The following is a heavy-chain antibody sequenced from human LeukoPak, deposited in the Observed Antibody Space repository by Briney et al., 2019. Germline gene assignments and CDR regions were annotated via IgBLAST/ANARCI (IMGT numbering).Heavy chain of an antibody. CDR2: INHSGST. CDR1: GGAFSGYY. D-gene: IGHD2-2*01. J-gene: IGHJ3*02. Sequence: SETLSFNCAVNGGAFSGYYWSWIREPPGKVVEWIGEINHSGSTNYNPSLKSRVTISVDTSKNQFSLKLSSVTAADTAVYYRARVPIPVVPAATDAFDIWGQGTMVTVSS. V-gene: IGHV4-34*01. CDR3: ARVPIPVVPAATDAFDI.